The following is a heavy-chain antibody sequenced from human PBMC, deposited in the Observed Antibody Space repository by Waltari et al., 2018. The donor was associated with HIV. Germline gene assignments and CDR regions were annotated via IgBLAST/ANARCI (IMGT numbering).Heavy chain of an antibody. D-gene: IGHD3-22*01. CDR1: GFTLSSYS. V-gene: IGHV3-21*01. CDR3: ARVDYYHSTKSRYFDS. CDR2: ITSSSSYI. Sequence: EVQLVESGGGLVKPGGSLRLSCAASGFTLSSYSMNWVRQAPGKGPEGVSTITSSSSYIYYADSVKGRFTISRDNAKNSLYLQMNSLRAEDTAVYYCARVDYYHSTKSRYFDSWGQGTLVTVSS. J-gene: IGHJ4*02.